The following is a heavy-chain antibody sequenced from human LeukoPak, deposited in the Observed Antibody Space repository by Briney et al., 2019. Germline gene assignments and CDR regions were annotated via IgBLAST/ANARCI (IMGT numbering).Heavy chain of an antibody. CDR2: INAGNGNT. J-gene: IGHJ5*02. CDR3: ARSQAAAGTWEATGWFDP. V-gene: IGHV1-3*01. D-gene: IGHD6-13*01. Sequence: ASVKVSCKASGYTFTSYAMHWVRQAPGQRLEWMGWINAGNGNTKYSQKFQGRVTITRDTSASTAYMELSSLRSEDTAVYYRARSQAAAGTWEATGWFDPWGQGTLVTVSS. CDR1: GYTFTSYA.